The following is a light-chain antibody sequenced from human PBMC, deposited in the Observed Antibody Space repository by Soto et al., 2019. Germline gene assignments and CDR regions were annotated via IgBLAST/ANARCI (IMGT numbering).Light chain of an antibody. CDR2: GAS. CDR3: QQFHNWPRT. CDR1: QSVSSSY. V-gene: IGKV3-20*01. J-gene: IGKJ1*01. Sequence: EIVLTQSPGTLSLSKGERATLSCRASQSVSSSYLAWYQQKPGQAPSLLIYGASTRAAGIPARFSGSGSGTEFTLTITSLESEDFAVYYCQQFHNWPRTFGQGTKVDVK.